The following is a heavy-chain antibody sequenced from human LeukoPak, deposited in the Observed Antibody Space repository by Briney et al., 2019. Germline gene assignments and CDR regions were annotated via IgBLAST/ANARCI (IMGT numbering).Heavy chain of an antibody. Sequence: SETLSLTCAVYGRSFSGYYWSWIRQPPGKGLEWIGEINHSGSTNYNPSLKSRVTISVDTSKNQFSLKLISVTAADTAVYYCARVALRLRGYPFDYWGQGTLVTVSS. J-gene: IGHJ4*02. CDR3: ARVALRLRGYPFDY. CDR1: GRSFSGYY. D-gene: IGHD3-10*01. V-gene: IGHV4-34*01. CDR2: INHSGST.